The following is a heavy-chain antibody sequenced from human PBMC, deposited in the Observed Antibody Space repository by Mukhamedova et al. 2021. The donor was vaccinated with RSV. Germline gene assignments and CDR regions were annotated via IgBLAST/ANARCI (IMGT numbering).Heavy chain of an antibody. CDR3: ARDEIVVVPAAIGWFDP. J-gene: IGHJ5*02. Sequence: GKGLEWIGSIYYSGSTYYNPSLKSRVTISVDTSKNQFSLKLSSVTAADTAVYYCARDEIVVVPAAIGWFDPWGQGTLVTVSS. V-gene: IGHV4-38-2*02. CDR2: IYYSGST. D-gene: IGHD2-2*01.